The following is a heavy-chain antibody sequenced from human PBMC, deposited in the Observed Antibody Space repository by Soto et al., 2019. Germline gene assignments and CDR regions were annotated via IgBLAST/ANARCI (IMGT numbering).Heavy chain of an antibody. J-gene: IGHJ4*02. D-gene: IGHD3-22*01. Sequence: QVQLQESGPGLVQPSETLSLTCTVSGGSISPYYWSWIRQTPGKGLEWIAYIYYSGSTNYNPSLKSRVTMSVDTSKNQCSLKLSSVTAADTAVYYCARASYYSDSFGYFLDSWGQGTLVTVSS. CDR3: ARASYYSDSFGYFLDS. CDR2: IYYSGST. CDR1: GGSISPYY. V-gene: IGHV4-59*01.